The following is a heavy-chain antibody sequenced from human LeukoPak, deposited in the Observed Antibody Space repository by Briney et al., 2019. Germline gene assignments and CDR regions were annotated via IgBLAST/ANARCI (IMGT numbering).Heavy chain of an antibody. Sequence: SETLSLTCAVYGGSFSGYYWSWIRQPPGKGLEWIGEINHSGSTNYNPSLKSRVTISVDTSKNQFSLKLSSVTAADTAVYYCARGHYYDSSGYYYYFDYWGQGTLVTVSS. D-gene: IGHD3-22*01. CDR3: ARGHYYDSSGYYYYFDY. CDR1: GGSFSGYY. J-gene: IGHJ4*02. CDR2: INHSGST. V-gene: IGHV4-34*01.